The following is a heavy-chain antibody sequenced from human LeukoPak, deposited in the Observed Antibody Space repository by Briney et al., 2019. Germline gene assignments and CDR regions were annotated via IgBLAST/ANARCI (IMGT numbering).Heavy chain of an antibody. J-gene: IGHJ6*03. CDR2: IIRIFGAA. CDR1: GYTFTGYY. Sequence: SVKVSCKASGYTFTGYYMHWVRQAPGQGLEWIGWIIRIFGAANYAQKFQGRVTITADESTSTAYMELSSLRSEGTAVYYCGRGRVPAAMWAYYYYYMDVWGKGTTVTVSS. CDR3: GRGRVPAAMWAYYYYYMDV. V-gene: IGHV1-69*13. D-gene: IGHD2-2*01.